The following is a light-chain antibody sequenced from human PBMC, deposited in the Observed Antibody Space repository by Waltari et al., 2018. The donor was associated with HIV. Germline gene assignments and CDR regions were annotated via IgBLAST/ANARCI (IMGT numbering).Light chain of an antibody. CDR2: SAS. CDR1: KSVSSSY. J-gene: IGKJ5*01. V-gene: IGKV3-20*01. Sequence: EIVFTQSPGTLSSSPGERATPSCRARKSVSSSYLGWYQQKPGQAPRLSIYSASSMATGIPDRCIGRVSGTEFTLTISRLEREDFAVYYCQQYGGSAPKTFGQETRLLIK. CDR3: QQYGGSAPKT.